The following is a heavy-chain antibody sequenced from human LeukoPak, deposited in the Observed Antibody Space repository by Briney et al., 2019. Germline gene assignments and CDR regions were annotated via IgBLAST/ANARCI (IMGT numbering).Heavy chain of an antibody. CDR1: GFTFSSYG. CDR2: ISFDGSNK. CDR3: ARFAGGNAFDL. Sequence: GSLRLSCAASGFTFSSYGMNWVRQTPGKGLEWVAVISFDGSNKYYADSVRGRFTISRDNSKNTLYLQMNSLRVEDTAVYYCARFAGGNAFDLWGRGTMVTVSS. D-gene: IGHD3-16*01. J-gene: IGHJ3*01. V-gene: IGHV3-30*03.